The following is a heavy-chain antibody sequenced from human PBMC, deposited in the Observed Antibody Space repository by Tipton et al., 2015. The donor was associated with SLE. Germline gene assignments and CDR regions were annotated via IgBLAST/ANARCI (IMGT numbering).Heavy chain of an antibody. V-gene: IGHV3-7*01. CDR3: ARDVYYSFSDY. D-gene: IGHD1-26*01. CDR1: GFSFNNYW. Sequence: SLRLSCAASGFSFNNYWMSWVRQAPGRGLEWVANIRQNGNDKYYVDSVKGRFAISRDNTKNSLYLQMNSLRAVDTAIYYCARDVYYSFSDYWGQGTLVAVSS. CDR2: IRQNGNDK. J-gene: IGHJ4*02.